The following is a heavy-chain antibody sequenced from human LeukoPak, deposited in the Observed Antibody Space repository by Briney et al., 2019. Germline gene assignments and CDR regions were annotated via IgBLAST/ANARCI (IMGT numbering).Heavy chain of an antibody. Sequence: GASVKVSCKASGYIFSDYYMHWVRQAPGQELEWMGWINPKSGGTNYAQKFQGRVTMTRDTSISTAYMELSTLRSDDMAVYYCARGTNIATDYWGQGTLVTVSS. J-gene: IGHJ4*02. D-gene: IGHD6-13*01. CDR1: GYIFSDYY. V-gene: IGHV1-2*02. CDR3: ARGTNIATDY. CDR2: INPKSGGT.